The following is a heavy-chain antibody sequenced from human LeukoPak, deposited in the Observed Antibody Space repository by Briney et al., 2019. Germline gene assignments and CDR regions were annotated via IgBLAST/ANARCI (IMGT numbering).Heavy chain of an antibody. Sequence: ASVKVSCKASGYTLTSYYMHWVRQAPGQGLEWMGIINPSGGSTSYAQKFQGRVTMTRDTSTSTVYMELSSLRSEDTAVYYCARGSERDPYYYDSLQQGSAFDIWGQGTMVTVSS. V-gene: IGHV1-46*01. CDR3: ARGSERDPYYYDSLQQGSAFDI. J-gene: IGHJ3*02. CDR2: INPSGGST. D-gene: IGHD3-22*01. CDR1: GYTLTSYY.